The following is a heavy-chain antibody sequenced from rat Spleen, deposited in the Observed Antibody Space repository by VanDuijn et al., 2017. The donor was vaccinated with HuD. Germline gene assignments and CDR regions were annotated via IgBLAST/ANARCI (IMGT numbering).Heavy chain of an antibody. J-gene: IGHJ3*01. CDR3: ARPSYGYPFAY. CDR1: GFTFSDYN. CDR2: ITYDGSSP. Sequence: EVQLVESGGGLVQPGRSLKLSCAASGFTFSDYNMAWVRQAPKKGLEWVATITYDGSSPYYRDSVKGRFTISRDNANSTLYLQMDSLRSEDTATYYCARPSYGYPFAYWGQGTLVTVSS. D-gene: IGHD1-7*01. V-gene: IGHV5-7*01.